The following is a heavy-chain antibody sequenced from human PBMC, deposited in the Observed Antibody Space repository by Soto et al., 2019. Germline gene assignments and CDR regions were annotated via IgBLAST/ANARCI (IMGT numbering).Heavy chain of an antibody. CDR3: ARTSARGYYYYGMDV. Sequence: GGSLRLSCAASGFTFSSYGMHWVRQAPGKGLEWVAVISYDGSNKYYADSVKGRFTISRDNSKNTLYLQMNSLRAEDTAVYYCARTSARGYYYYGMDVWGQGTTVTVS. D-gene: IGHD3-10*01. CDR1: GFTFSSYG. CDR2: ISYDGSNK. V-gene: IGHV3-30*03. J-gene: IGHJ6*02.